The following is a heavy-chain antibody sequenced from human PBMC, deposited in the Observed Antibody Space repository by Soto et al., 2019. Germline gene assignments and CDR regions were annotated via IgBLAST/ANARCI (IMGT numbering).Heavy chain of an antibody. V-gene: IGHV3-30-3*01. J-gene: IGHJ6*04. Sequence: SWVSLRLSCAASGFTFISYAMHCVRQAPGKGLEWVAVISYDGINKDYADSVKGRFTISRDNSKNTLSLQMNSLRAEDTAVYYCARPNGGHYYDITGPDFNYGIAVLGKGPTISDSS. CDR1: GFTFISYA. CDR3: ARPNGGHYYDITGPDFNYGIAV. D-gene: IGHD3-22*01. CDR2: ISYDGINK.